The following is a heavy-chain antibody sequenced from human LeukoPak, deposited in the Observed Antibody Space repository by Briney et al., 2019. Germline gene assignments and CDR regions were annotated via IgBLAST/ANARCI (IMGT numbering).Heavy chain of an antibody. CDR2: IYHSGST. V-gene: IGHV4-4*02. CDR3: ASHYGIDAFDI. Sequence: SLRLSCAASGFTFSSYAMHWVRQPPGKGLEWIGEIYHSGSTNHNPSLKSRVTISVDKSENQFSLKLSSVTAADTAVYYCASHYGIDAFDIWGQGTMVTVSS. J-gene: IGHJ3*02. CDR1: GFTFSSYA. D-gene: IGHD4-17*01.